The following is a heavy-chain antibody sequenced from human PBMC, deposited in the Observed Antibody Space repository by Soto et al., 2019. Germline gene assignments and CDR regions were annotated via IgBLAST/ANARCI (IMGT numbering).Heavy chain of an antibody. D-gene: IGHD2-15*01. V-gene: IGHV3-23*01. CDR2: ISGSGGST. Sequence: GGSLRLSCAASGFTFSSYAMSWVRQAPGKGLEWVSAISGSGGSTYYADSVKGRFTISRDNSKNTLYLQMNSLRAEDTAVYYCAKGEGGGKIMARQGFDYWGQGTLVTVSS. CDR1: GFTFSSYA. J-gene: IGHJ4*02. CDR3: AKGEGGGKIMARQGFDY.